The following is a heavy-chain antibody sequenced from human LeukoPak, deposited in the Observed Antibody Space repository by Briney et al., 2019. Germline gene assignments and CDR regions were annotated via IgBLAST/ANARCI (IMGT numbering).Heavy chain of an antibody. V-gene: IGHV1-46*01. CDR1: GYTFTTYY. CDR2: INPSGGTT. J-gene: IGHJ4*02. D-gene: IGHD3-10*01. Sequence: GGSVKVSCKASGYTFTTYYMHWVRQAPGQGLEWMGIINPSGGTTSYAQKFQGRVTMTRDTSTSTVYMELSSLRSEDTAVYYCARDGYGYYFGSGSSYYFDYWGQGTLVTVSS. CDR3: ARDGYGYYFGSGSSYYFDY.